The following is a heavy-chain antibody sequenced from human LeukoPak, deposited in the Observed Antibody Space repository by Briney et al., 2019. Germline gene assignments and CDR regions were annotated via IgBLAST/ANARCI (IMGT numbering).Heavy chain of an antibody. CDR2: IKQDGSEI. Sequence: GGSLRLSCAASGFTFSGYWMDWVRQAPGKGLEWVATIKQDGSEIYYVDSVKGRFTISRDNAQNSLYLQMNSLREEDTAVYYCARVGGYSYAWDYWGQGTLVTVSS. J-gene: IGHJ4*02. D-gene: IGHD5-18*01. CDR3: ARVGGYSYAWDY. CDR1: GFTFSGYW. V-gene: IGHV3-7*01.